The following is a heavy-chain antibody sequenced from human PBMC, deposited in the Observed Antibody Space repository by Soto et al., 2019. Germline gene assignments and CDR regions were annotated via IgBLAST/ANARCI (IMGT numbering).Heavy chain of an antibody. CDR2: IYYSGST. V-gene: IGHV4-59*08. D-gene: IGHD6-6*01. CDR1: GGSISSYY. Sequence: SETLSLTCTVSGGSISSYYWSWIRQPPGKGLEWIGYIYYSGSTNYNPSLKSRVTISVDTSKNQFSLKLSSVTAADTAVYYCAKRERAARSGYYYYYMDVWGKGTTVTVSS. J-gene: IGHJ6*03. CDR3: AKRERAARSGYYYYYMDV.